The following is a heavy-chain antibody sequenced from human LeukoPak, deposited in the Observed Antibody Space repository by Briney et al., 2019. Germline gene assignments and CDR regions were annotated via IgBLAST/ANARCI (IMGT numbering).Heavy chain of an antibody. V-gene: IGHV3-74*01. D-gene: IGHD6-19*01. CDR1: GFTFSSYA. J-gene: IGHJ4*02. Sequence: GGSLRLSCAASGFTFSSYAMSWVRQAPGKGLVWVSRISIDGSITTYADSVKGRFTTSRDNAKNTLYLQMNSLRAEDTAVYYCARETAVAGTYYSDYWGQGTLVTVSS. CDR2: ISIDGSIT. CDR3: ARETAVAGTYYSDY.